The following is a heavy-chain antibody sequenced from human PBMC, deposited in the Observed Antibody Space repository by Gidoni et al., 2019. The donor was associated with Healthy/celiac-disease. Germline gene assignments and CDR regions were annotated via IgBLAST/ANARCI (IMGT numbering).Heavy chain of an antibody. D-gene: IGHD4-17*01. CDR1: GGTFRSYA. CDR3: ARDPRGDYGDYGDFQH. CDR2: IITIFGTA. V-gene: IGHV1-69*01. J-gene: IGHJ1*01. Sequence: QVQLVPSGAEVKKPGSSLKVSCKASGGTFRSYAISWVRQAPGQGLEWMGGIITIFGTANYAQKFQGRVTITADESTSTAYMELSSLRSEDTDVYYCARDPRGDYGDYGDFQHWGQGTLVTVSS.